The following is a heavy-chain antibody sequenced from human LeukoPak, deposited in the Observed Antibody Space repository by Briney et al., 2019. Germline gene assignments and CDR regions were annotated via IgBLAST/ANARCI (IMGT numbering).Heavy chain of an antibody. Sequence: ASVKVSCKASGYTFTGYYMYWVRQAPGQGLEWMGWINPNSGGTNYAQKFQGRVTMTRDTSISTAYMELSRLRSDDTAVYYCARVGRQWLGLSAFDIWGQGTMVTVSS. V-gene: IGHV1-2*02. CDR2: INPNSGGT. D-gene: IGHD6-19*01. CDR1: GYTFTGYY. J-gene: IGHJ3*02. CDR3: ARVGRQWLGLSAFDI.